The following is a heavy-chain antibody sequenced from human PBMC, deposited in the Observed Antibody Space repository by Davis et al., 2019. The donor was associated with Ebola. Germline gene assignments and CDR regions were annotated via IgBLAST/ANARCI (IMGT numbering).Heavy chain of an antibody. CDR3: ARDRAVTTPYWYYGMDV. D-gene: IGHD4-17*01. V-gene: IGHV3-30-3*01. CDR1: GFTFSSYA. CDR2: ISYDGSNK. J-gene: IGHJ6*02. Sequence: GESLKISCAASGFTFSSYAMHWVRQAPGKGLEWVAVISYDGSNKYYADSVKGRFTISRDNSKNTLYLQMNSLRAEDTAVYYCARDRAVTTPYWYYGMDVWGQGTTVTVSS.